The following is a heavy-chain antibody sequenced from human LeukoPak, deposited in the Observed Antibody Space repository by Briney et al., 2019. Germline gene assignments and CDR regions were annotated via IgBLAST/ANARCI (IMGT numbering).Heavy chain of an antibody. CDR3: ARILTGYYDY. CDR1: GFTFSSYA. CDR2: ISESGGTT. Sequence: GGSLRLSCAASGFTFSSYAMNWVRQAPGKGLEWVSSISESGGTTDYADSVKGRFTISRDNSKNTLYLQMNSLRAEDTAVYYCARILTGYYDYWGQGTLVTVSS. V-gene: IGHV3-23*01. J-gene: IGHJ4*02. D-gene: IGHD3-9*01.